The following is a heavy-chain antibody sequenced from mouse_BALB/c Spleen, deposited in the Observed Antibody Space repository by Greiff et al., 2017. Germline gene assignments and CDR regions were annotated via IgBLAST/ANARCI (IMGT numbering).Heavy chain of an antibody. CDR3: ARLGDYDEGGTYAMDY. CDR1: GYTFTSYW. V-gene: IGHV1S81*02. J-gene: IGHJ4*01. CDR2: INPSNGRT. Sequence: QVQLQQPGAELVKPGASVKLSCKASGYTFTSYWMHWVKQRPGQGLEWIGEINPSNGRTNYNEKFKSKATLTVDKSSSTAYMQLSSLTSEDSAVYYCARLGDYDEGGTYAMDYWGQGTSVTVSS. D-gene: IGHD2-4*01.